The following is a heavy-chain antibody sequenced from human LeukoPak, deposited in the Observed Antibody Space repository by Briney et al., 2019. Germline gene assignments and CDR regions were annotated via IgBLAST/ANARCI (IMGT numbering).Heavy chain of an antibody. Sequence: SETLSLTCTVSGGSISSYHWSWIRQPPGKGLQWIGFIYSSGSTNYNPSLKSRVTISLDTSKNQFSLRVSSVTSADTAVYYCARSMMVRYSMVRGASAAFDIWGQGTMVTVSS. CDR2: IYSSGST. J-gene: IGHJ3*02. V-gene: IGHV4-59*01. CDR1: GGSISSYH. CDR3: ARSMMVRYSMVRGASAAFDI. D-gene: IGHD3-10*01.